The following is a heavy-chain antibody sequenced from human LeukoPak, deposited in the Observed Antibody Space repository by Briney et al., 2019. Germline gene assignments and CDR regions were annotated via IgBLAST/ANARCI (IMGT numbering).Heavy chain of an antibody. V-gene: IGHV1-2*02. CDR1: GYTFTGSH. CDR3: ARDRRELRYFDWFLDY. D-gene: IGHD3-9*01. J-gene: IGHJ4*02. CDR2: INPDSGAT. Sequence: ASVKVSCKSSGYTFTGSHMHWVRQAPGQGLECMGWINPDSGATTYAQQLQSRVTMTRDTSISTTYMELSSLRSDDTAVYYCARDRRELRYFDWFLDYWGQGTLVTVSS.